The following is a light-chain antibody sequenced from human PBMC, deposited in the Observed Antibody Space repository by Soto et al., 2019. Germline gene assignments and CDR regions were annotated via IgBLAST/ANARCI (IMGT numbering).Light chain of an antibody. J-gene: IGKJ2*01. V-gene: IGKV3-15*01. CDR3: QQYKNWPPYT. CDR2: DTS. Sequence: EIVMTQSPGTLSVSPGERATLSCRASQSVSSNLAWYQQKAGQGPRLLIYDTSTRASGVPARFSGSGSGTEFTLTISSLQAEDFAVYYCQQYKNWPPYTFGQGTNLEIK. CDR1: QSVSSN.